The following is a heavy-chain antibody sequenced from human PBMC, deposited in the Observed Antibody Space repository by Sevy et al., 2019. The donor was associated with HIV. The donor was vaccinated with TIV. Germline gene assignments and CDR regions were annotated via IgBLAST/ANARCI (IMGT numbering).Heavy chain of an antibody. CDR3: ATGPPDGSYDYFDS. V-gene: IGHV3-21*01. D-gene: IGHD1-26*01. J-gene: IGHJ4*02. Sequence: GGSLRLSCAASGFTFSVYSMNWVRQAPGKGLEWVSSISSSFYINYADSVKGRFTISRDNAKNSLYLQMNNLRADDTAVYYCATGPPDGSYDYFDSWGQGTLVTVSS. CDR1: GFTFSVYS. CDR2: ISSSFYI.